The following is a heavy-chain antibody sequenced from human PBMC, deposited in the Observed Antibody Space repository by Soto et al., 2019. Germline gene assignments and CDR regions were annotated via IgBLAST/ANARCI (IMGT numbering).Heavy chain of an antibody. CDR3: VKGTLGTYGHVYFEY. V-gene: IGHV2-5*02. Sequence: QITLKETGPPLVKPTQTLTLTCTFSGFSFDMNKARVGWVRQPPGKALEWLALIYWDGDEHYSPSLKNRLSITKDTSKDQVVLSLTDVHPADTATYYCVKGTLGTYGHVYFEYWG. CDR2: IYWDGDE. J-gene: IGHJ4*01. D-gene: IGHD3-16*01. CDR1: GFSFDMNKAR.